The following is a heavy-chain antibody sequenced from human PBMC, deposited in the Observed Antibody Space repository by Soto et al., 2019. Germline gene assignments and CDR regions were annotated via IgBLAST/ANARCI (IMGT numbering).Heavy chain of an antibody. Sequence: LRLSCAASGFTFDDYAMHWVRQAPGKGLEWVSGISWNSGSIGYADSVKGRFTISRDNAKNSLYLQMNSLRAEDTALYYCAKDHCSSTSCYTSAFDIWGQGTMVTVSS. D-gene: IGHD2-2*02. V-gene: IGHV3-9*01. J-gene: IGHJ3*02. CDR2: ISWNSGSI. CDR1: GFTFDDYA. CDR3: AKDHCSSTSCYTSAFDI.